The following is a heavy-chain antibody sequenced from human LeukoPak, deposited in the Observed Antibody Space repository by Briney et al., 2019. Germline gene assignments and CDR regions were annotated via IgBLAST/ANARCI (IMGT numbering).Heavy chain of an antibody. Sequence: ASVKASCKASGGTFSSYAISWVRQAPGQGLEWMGWISAYNGNTNYAQKLQGRVTMTTDTSTSTAYMELRSLRSDDTAVYYCARDLFAYAFAFDIWGQGTMVTVSS. CDR2: ISAYNGNT. D-gene: IGHD2-8*01. J-gene: IGHJ3*02. V-gene: IGHV1-18*01. CDR1: GGTFSSYA. CDR3: ARDLFAYAFAFDI.